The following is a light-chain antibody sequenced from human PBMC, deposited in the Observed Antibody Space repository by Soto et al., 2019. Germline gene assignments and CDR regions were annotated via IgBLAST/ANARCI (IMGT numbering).Light chain of an antibody. J-gene: IGKJ2*01. Sequence: DIQLTQAPSSLSPSVGDRITLSCRASQSISRNLNWYQQMPGKAPSLLIYAARDLQRCVPGRFSGSGSGTEFNLTISSLQPEDLATYYCQQSHSTPYTFGQGTKLEI. CDR2: AAR. CDR1: QSISRN. CDR3: QQSHSTPYT. V-gene: IGKV1-39*01.